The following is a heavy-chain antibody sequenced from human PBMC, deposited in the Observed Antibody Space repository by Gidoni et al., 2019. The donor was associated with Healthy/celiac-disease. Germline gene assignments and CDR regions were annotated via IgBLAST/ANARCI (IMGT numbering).Heavy chain of an antibody. Sequence: GYADSVKGRFTISRANAKNSLYLHMNSLRAEATALYYCARGVLYSNTSYFDYWGQRTLVTVSS. CDR3: ARGVLYSNTSYFDY. D-gene: IGHD4-4*01. V-gene: IGHV3-20*03. J-gene: IGHJ4*02.